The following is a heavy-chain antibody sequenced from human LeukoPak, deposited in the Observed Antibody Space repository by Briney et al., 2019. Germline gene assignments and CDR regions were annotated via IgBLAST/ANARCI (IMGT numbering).Heavy chain of an antibody. V-gene: IGHV1-2*02. J-gene: IGHJ4*02. D-gene: IGHD2-15*01. CDR1: GYTFTGYY. Sequence: ASVKVSCKASGYTFTGYYMHWVRQAPGQGLEWMGWINPNSGGTNYAQKFQGRVTMIRDTSISTAYMELSRLRSDDTAVYYCARSYCSGGSCYSGYWGQGTLVTVSS. CDR3: ARSYCSGGSCYSGY. CDR2: INPNSGGT.